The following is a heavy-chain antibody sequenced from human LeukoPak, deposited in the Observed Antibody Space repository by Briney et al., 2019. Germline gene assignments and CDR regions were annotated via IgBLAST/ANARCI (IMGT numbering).Heavy chain of an antibody. V-gene: IGHV3-48*04. CDR1: GFTFSSYS. Sequence: SGGSLRLSCAASGFTFSSYSMNWVRQAPGKGLEWVSYISSSSSTIYYADSVKGRFTISRDNAKNSLYLQMNSLRAEDTAVYYCARDAGYYDSSGYFNFDYWGQGTLVTVSS. CDR3: ARDAGYYDSSGYFNFDY. CDR2: ISSSSSTI. J-gene: IGHJ4*02. D-gene: IGHD3-22*01.